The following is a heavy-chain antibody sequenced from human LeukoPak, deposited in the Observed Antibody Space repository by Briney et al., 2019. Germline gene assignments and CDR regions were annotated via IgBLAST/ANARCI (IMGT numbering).Heavy chain of an antibody. J-gene: IGHJ4*02. V-gene: IGHV3-30*04. CDR1: GFTFSSYA. D-gene: IGHD6-19*01. CDR3: ARDRVFGSSGWELDY. CDR2: ISYDGSNK. Sequence: PGRSLRLSCAASGFTFSSYAMHWVRQAPGKGLEWVAVISYDGSNKYYADSVKGRFTISRDNSKNTLYLQMNSLRAEDTAVYYCARDRVFGSSGWELDYWGQGTLVTVSS.